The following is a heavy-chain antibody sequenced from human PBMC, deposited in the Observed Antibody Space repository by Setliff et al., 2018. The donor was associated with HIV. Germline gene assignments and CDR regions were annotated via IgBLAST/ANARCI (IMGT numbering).Heavy chain of an antibody. CDR3: ARDMADYYDSSGYYIPDAFDI. CDR1: GGTFSSYA. V-gene: IGHV1-69*10. D-gene: IGHD3-22*01. Sequence: SVKVSCKASGGTFSSYAISWVRQAPGQGLVWMGGIIPILGIANYAQKFQGRVTITADKSTSTAYMELSSLRSEDTAVYYCARDMADYYDSSGYYIPDAFDIWGQGTMVTVSS. CDR2: IIPILGIA. J-gene: IGHJ3*02.